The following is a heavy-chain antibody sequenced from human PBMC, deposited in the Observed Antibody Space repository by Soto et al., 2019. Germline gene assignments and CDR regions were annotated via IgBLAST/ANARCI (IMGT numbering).Heavy chain of an antibody. Sequence: GGSLRLSCAASGFTFSSYWMHWVRQAPGKGLVWVSRINSDGSSTSYADSVKGRFTISRDNAKNTLYLQMNSLRAEDTAVYYCARAVITMGPFYYYYYGMDVWGQGTTVTVSS. J-gene: IGHJ6*02. V-gene: IGHV3-74*01. CDR1: GFTFSSYW. CDR3: ARAVITMGPFYYYYYGMDV. CDR2: INSDGSST. D-gene: IGHD3-10*01.